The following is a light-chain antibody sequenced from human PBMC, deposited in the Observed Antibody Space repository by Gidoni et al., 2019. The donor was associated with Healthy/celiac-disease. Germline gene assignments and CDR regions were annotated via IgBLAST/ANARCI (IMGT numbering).Light chain of an antibody. J-gene: IGKJ1*01. CDR3: QQYYSYPWT. V-gene: IGKV1-8*01. Sequence: LRITQSPSSFSASTGDRVTITCRASQGISSYLAWYQQKPGKAPKLLIYAASTLQSGVPSRFSGSGSGTDFTLTISCLQSEDFATYYCQQYYSYPWTFGQGTKVEIK. CDR2: AAS. CDR1: QGISSY.